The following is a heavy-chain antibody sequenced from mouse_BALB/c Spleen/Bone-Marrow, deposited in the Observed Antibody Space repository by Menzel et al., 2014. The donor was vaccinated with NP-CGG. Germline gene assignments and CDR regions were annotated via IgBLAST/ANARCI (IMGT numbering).Heavy chain of an antibody. CDR3: ARGGTAATWYFDV. Sequence: VQLQQPGAELVKPGASVKLSCTASGFNIKDTYMHWVKQRPEQGLEWIGRIDPANGNTKYDPKFQGKATITADTSSNTAYLQLSSLRSEDTAVYYCARGGTAATWYFDVWGAGTTVTVSS. J-gene: IGHJ1*01. V-gene: IGHV14-3*02. CDR1: GFNIKDTY. D-gene: IGHD1-2*01. CDR2: IDPANGNT.